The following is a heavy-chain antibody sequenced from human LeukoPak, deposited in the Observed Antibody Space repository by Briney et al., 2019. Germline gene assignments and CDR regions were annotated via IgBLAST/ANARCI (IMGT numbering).Heavy chain of an antibody. D-gene: IGHD3-22*01. CDR3: ARVRDSSGIDAFDI. J-gene: IGHJ3*02. CDR2: IYYSGST. CDR1: GGSISSYY. V-gene: IGHV4-59*01. Sequence: SETLSLTCTVSGGSISSYYWSWIRQPPGKGLEWIGYIYYSGSTNYNPSLKSRVTISVDTSKNQFSLKLSSVTAADTAVYYCARVRDSSGIDAFDIWGQGTMVTVSS.